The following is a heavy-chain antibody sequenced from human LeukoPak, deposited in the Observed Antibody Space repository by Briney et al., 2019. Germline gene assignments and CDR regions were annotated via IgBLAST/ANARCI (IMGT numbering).Heavy chain of an antibody. V-gene: IGHV7-4-1*02. J-gene: IGHJ3*02. Sequence: GASVPVSCKASGYTFTKYAMNWVRQAPGQGLEWMGWINTKTGNPTYALGFTGRLVFSLDTSVSTAYLQISSLKAEDTAVYYCARALTDYSQLPSDAFDIWGQGTMVTVSS. CDR3: ARALTDYSQLPSDAFDI. D-gene: IGHD1-1*01. CDR2: INTKTGNP. CDR1: GYTFTKYA.